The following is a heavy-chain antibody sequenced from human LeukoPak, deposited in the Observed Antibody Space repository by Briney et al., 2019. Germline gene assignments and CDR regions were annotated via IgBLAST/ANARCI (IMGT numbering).Heavy chain of an antibody. CDR1: GGSISSGSYY. V-gene: IGHV4-61*02. CDR2: IYTSGST. Sequence: SETLSLTCTVSGGSISSGSYYWSWIRQPAGKGLEWIGRIYTSGSTNYNPSLKSRVTISVDTSKNQFSLKLSSVTAADTAVYYCARARRDGYNPYRSYWYFDLWGRGTLVTVSS. D-gene: IGHD5-24*01. J-gene: IGHJ2*01. CDR3: ARARRDGYNPYRSYWYFDL.